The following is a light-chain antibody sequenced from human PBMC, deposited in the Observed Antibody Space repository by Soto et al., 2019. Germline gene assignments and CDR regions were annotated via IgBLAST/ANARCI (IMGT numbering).Light chain of an antibody. CDR2: GAS. V-gene: IGKV3-15*01. CDR1: QSVSSD. Sequence: EIVMTQSPATLSLSPGERATLSCRASQSVSSDLAWYQQKPGQAPRLLIYGASNRATGIPARFSGSGSGTEFTLTISSLQSEDFAVYYCQQYKNWPQTFGQGTKVEIK. J-gene: IGKJ1*01. CDR3: QQYKNWPQT.